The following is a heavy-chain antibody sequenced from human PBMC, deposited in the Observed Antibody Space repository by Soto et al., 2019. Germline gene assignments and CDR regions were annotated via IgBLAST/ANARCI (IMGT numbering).Heavy chain of an antibody. J-gene: IGHJ6*02. CDR3: ARGGLRHGLDV. Sequence: EVQLVESGGGLVQPGGSLRLSCAASGFTFSNYWMYWVRQAPGKGLVWVSRVNNDGTDTTHADSVKGRFTISRDNAENTLYLQMNSLGAEDTDFYYCARGGLRHGLDVWGPGSTVTVSS. V-gene: IGHV3-74*03. CDR1: GFTFSNYW. D-gene: IGHD2-21*01. CDR2: VNNDGTDT.